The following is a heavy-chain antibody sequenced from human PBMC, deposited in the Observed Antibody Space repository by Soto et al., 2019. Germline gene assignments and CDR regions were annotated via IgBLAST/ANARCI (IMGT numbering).Heavy chain of an antibody. Sequence: GGSLRLSCAASGFTFSSYWMSWVRQAPGKGLEWVANIKQDGSEKYYVDSVKGRFTISRDNAKNSLYLQMNSLRAEDAAVYYCARSGNWNDGIAYYWGQGTLVTVSS. CDR3: ARSGNWNDGIAYY. D-gene: IGHD1-1*01. J-gene: IGHJ4*02. V-gene: IGHV3-7*01. CDR1: GFTFSSYW. CDR2: IKQDGSEK.